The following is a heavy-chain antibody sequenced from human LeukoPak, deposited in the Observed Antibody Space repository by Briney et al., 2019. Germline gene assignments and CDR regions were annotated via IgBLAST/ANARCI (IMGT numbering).Heavy chain of an antibody. CDR3: ARGAAAADY. CDR2: IKQDGSEK. Sequence: GGSLRLSCAVSGFTFSSYWMRWVRQAPGKGLEWVANIKQDGSEKYYVDSVKGRFTISRDNAKNSLYLQMNSLRAEDTAVYYCARGAAAADYWGQGTLVTVSS. CDR1: GFTFSSYW. V-gene: IGHV3-7*01. D-gene: IGHD6-13*01. J-gene: IGHJ4*02.